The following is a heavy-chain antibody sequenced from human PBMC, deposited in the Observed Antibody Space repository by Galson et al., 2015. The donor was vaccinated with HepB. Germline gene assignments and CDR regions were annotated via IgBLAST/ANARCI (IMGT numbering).Heavy chain of an antibody. J-gene: IGHJ4*02. D-gene: IGHD6-19*01. V-gene: IGHV3-7*01. Sequence: SLRLSCAASGFTLSSYWMSWVRQAPGKGLEWVANIKQDGSEKYYVDSVKGRFTISRDNAKNSLYLQMNSLRAEDTAVYYCCLSSAWHRALIAYWGQGTLVTVSS. CDR1: GFTLSSYW. CDR3: CLSSAWHRALIAY. CDR2: IKQDGSEK.